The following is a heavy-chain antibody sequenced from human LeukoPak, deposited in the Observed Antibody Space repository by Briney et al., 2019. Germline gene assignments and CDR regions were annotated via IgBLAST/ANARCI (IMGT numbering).Heavy chain of an antibody. CDR1: GFTFSSYA. CDR3: AKDFYGGSYFDY. Sequence: GSLRLSCAASGFTFSSYAMSWVRQAPGKGLEWVSAISGSGGSTYYADSVKGRFTISRDNSKNTLYLQMNSLRAEDTAVYYCAKDFYGGSYFDYWGQGTLVTVSS. V-gene: IGHV3-23*01. D-gene: IGHD1-26*01. CDR2: ISGSGGST. J-gene: IGHJ4*02.